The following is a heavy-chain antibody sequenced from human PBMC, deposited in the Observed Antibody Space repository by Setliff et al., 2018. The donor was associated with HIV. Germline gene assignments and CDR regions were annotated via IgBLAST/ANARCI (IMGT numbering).Heavy chain of an antibody. V-gene: IGHV3-15*04. CDR3: TTGLQHHSSGFDY. J-gene: IGHJ4*02. CDR2: IESKTDGGTT. Sequence: PGGSLRLSCAASGFTFSSYAMSWVRQAPGKGLEWVGRIESKTDGGTTGHAAPVKGRFTISRDDSKNTLYLQMNSLKTEDTAVYYCTTGLQHHSSGFDYWGQGTLVTVSS. CDR1: GFTFSSYA. D-gene: IGHD6-19*01.